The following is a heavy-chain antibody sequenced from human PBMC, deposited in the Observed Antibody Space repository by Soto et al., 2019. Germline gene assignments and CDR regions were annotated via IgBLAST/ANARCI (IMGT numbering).Heavy chain of an antibody. J-gene: IGHJ4*02. D-gene: IGHD3-22*01. CDR1: GYTFTGYY. V-gene: IGHV1-2*02. CDR2: MNPNNGDT. CDR3: ARIKIYYDSSGPLDY. Sequence: VKVSCKASGYTFTGYYIHWVRQAPGQGLEWMGWMNPNNGDTNFAQMFQGRVTMTRDTSITTASMELSRLTSDDTAVYFCARIKIYYDSSGPLDYWRQGTLVTVSS.